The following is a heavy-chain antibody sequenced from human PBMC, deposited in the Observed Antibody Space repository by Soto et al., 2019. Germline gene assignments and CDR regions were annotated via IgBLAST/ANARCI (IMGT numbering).Heavy chain of an antibody. Sequence: GGSLRLSCAASGFTFSSYAMSWVRQAPGKGLEWVSAISGSGGCTYYADSVKGRFTISRDNSKNTLYLQMNSLRAEDTAVYYCAIFIRGPHTRPIDFWGPGTLVTVSS. CDR2: ISGSGGCT. V-gene: IGHV3-23*01. J-gene: IGHJ4*02. CDR1: GFTFSSYA. CDR3: AIFIRGPHTRPIDF. D-gene: IGHD3-10*01.